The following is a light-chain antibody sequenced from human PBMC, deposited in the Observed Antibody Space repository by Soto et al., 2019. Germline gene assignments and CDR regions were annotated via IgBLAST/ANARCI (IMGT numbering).Light chain of an antibody. J-gene: IGKJ1*01. CDR3: QRYGGPSWT. Sequence: EIVLTQSPGTLSLSPGERATLSCRDSQSVTSNYLAWYQQKPGQAPRLLIFGASSRATGIPDKFSGSGSGTAFTLTISRLEPDDFAVYYCQRYGGPSWTFGQGTRVEIK. V-gene: IGKV3-20*01. CDR1: QSVTSNY. CDR2: GAS.